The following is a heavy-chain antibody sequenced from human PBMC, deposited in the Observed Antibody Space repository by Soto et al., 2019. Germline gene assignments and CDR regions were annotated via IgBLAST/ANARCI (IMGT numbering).Heavy chain of an antibody. CDR1: GYTFTSYG. Sequence: ASVKVSCKASGYTFTSYGISWVRQAPGQGLEWMGWISSYNGDTNYAQTFQGRVTMTTDTSTSTAYMELRSLRSDDTAVYYCAREGVAPYYYYGMDVWGQGTTVTAP. J-gene: IGHJ6*02. CDR3: AREGVAPYYYYGMDV. D-gene: IGHD5-12*01. V-gene: IGHV1-18*01. CDR2: ISSYNGDT.